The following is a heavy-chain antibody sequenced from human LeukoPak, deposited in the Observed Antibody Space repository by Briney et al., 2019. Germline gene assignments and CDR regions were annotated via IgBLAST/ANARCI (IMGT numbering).Heavy chain of an antibody. CDR2: IKSKTDGGTT. Sequence: GGALRLSCAASGFTFSSYSMNWVRQAPGKGLEWVGRIKSKTDGGTTDYAAPVKGRFTISRDDSKNTVYLQMNSLKTEDTAVYYCTTDREGNYYDSSEDFDYWGQGTLVTVSS. CDR1: GFTFSSYS. D-gene: IGHD3-22*01. V-gene: IGHV3-15*01. J-gene: IGHJ4*02. CDR3: TTDREGNYYDSSEDFDY.